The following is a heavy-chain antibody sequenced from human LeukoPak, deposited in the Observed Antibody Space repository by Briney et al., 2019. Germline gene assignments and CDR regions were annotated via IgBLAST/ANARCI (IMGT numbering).Heavy chain of an antibody. J-gene: IGHJ4*02. CDR3: VAAGDRGNY. Sequence: GGSLRLSCAASGFTFSLFDMNWVRQAPGQGLEWVSYISSSSNLICYTDSVRGRFTVSRDNAGNSLSLQMNSLRAEDTALYYCVAAGDRGNYWGQGTLVTVSS. D-gene: IGHD6-13*01. CDR1: GFTFSLFD. CDR2: ISSSSNLI. V-gene: IGHV3-48*04.